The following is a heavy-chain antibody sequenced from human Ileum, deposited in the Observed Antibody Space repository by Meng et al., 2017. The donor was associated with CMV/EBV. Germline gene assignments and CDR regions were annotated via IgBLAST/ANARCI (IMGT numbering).Heavy chain of an antibody. CDR1: GASITTSC. CDR3: ARSVRDVRERSWENWLTP. J-gene: IGHJ5*02. D-gene: IGHD3-10*01. V-gene: IGHV4-4*07. CDR2: ICGTGTI. Sequence: QLQSTCPVLVWPAVSLSLCCPVSGASITTSCLNWIRQSLGKRLEWIGRICGTGTIQYNPSFKSRLTLSLDTSKSQFSLRLTSVTAADTAVYFCARSVRDVRERSWENWLTPWGQGILVTVSS.